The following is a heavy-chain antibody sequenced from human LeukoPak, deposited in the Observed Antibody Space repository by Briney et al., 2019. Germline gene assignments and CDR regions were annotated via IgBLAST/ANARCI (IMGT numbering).Heavy chain of an antibody. J-gene: IGHJ4*02. D-gene: IGHD3-22*01. V-gene: IGHV1-18*01. Sequence: TVTLSCTVSGYTFTSYGNSWVRHAQGQGLEWMGWISAYNGNTNNAQKLQGRETMTTDTSTSTDYMELRSLRSDDTAVYYCARDGPPPDYYDSSCYSMDYWGQGTLVTVS. CDR3: ARDGPPPDYYDSSCYSMDY. CDR2: ISAYNGNT. CDR1: GYTFTSYG.